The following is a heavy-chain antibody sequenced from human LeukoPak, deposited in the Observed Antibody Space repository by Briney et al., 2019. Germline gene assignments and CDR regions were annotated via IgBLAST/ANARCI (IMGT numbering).Heavy chain of an antibody. Sequence: GGSLRLSCAASGFNFTNYNTNWVRQAPGKGLEWVSSIHSSSGSIYYADSLKGRFTISRDNAKNSLYLQMNSLRAEDTAVYYCARDLAWDAFDIWGQGTMVTVSS. V-gene: IGHV3-21*01. CDR1: GFNFTNYN. CDR3: ARDLAWDAFDI. J-gene: IGHJ3*02. CDR2: IHSSSGSI.